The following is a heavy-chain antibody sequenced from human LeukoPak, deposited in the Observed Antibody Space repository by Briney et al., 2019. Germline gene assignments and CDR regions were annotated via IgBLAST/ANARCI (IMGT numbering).Heavy chain of an antibody. D-gene: IGHD5-18*01. Sequence: GGSLRLSCAASGFTFSRYWMSWVRQAPGKGLEWVANIKQDESEKYYVDSVKGRFSISRDNAKNTLYLQMNSLRAEDTAVYYCTRGGGILWFDPWGQGTLVIVSS. CDR1: GFTFSRYW. CDR3: TRGGGILWFDP. V-gene: IGHV3-7*02. J-gene: IGHJ5*02. CDR2: IKQDESEK.